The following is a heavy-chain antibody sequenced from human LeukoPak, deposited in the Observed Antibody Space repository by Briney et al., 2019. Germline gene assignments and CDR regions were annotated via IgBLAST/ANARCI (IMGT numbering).Heavy chain of an antibody. J-gene: IGHJ2*01. CDR2: IKQDGSEK. CDR3: ARGYDFWSGYLPGLYYFDL. V-gene: IGHV3-7*04. CDR1: GFTFSNYW. D-gene: IGHD3-3*01. Sequence: PGGSLRLSCAASGFTFSNYWMSWVRQAPGKGLEWVANIKQDGSEKYYVDSVKGRFTISRDNAKNSLYLQMNSLRAEDTAVYYCARGYDFWSGYLPGLYYFDLWGRGTLVTVSS.